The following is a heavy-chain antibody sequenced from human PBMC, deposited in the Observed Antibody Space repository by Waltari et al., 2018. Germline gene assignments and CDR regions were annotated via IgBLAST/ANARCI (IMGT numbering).Heavy chain of an antibody. CDR2: ISSSGSTI. V-gene: IGHV3-11*04. Sequence: QVQLVESGGGLVKPGGSLRLSCAASGFTFSDYYMSWIRQAPGKRREGVSYISSSGSTIYDADSVKGRFTISRDNAKNSLYLQMNSLRAEDTAVYYCARAPNTGALNAFDIWGQGTMVTVSS. D-gene: IGHD5-18*01. CDR1: GFTFSDYY. CDR3: ARAPNTGALNAFDI. J-gene: IGHJ3*02.